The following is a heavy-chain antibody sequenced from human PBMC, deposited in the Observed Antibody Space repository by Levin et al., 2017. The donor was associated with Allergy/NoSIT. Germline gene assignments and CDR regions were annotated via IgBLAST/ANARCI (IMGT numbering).Heavy chain of an antibody. Sequence: ASVKVSCKASGYTFTGGGYYIHWVRQAPGQGLEWMGWINPDSGGMSYARSFQGRVTMTRDTSISTVYMELRSLRSDDTAVYYCARVPTVTEEGIDYWGQGTLVTVSS. CDR3: ARVPTVTEEGIDY. J-gene: IGHJ4*02. CDR2: INPDSGGM. V-gene: IGHV1-2*02. CDR1: GYTFTGGGYY. D-gene: IGHD4-17*01.